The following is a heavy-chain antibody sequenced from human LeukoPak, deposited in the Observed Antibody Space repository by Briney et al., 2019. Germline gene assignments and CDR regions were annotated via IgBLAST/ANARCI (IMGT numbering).Heavy chain of an antibody. V-gene: IGHV3-11*06. Sequence: GGSLRLSCAASGFTFSDYYMSWIRQAPGKGLEWVSYISGSSTYTNCADSVKGRFTISRDNAKNSLYLVMNSLRAEDTAVYYCARGHIASWYNVENWGQGTLVTVSS. CDR2: ISGSSTYT. CDR1: GFTFSDYY. J-gene: IGHJ4*02. D-gene: IGHD6-13*01. CDR3: ARGHIASWYNVEN.